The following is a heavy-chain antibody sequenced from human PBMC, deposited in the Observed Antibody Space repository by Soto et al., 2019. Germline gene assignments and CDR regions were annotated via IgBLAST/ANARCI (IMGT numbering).Heavy chain of an antibody. J-gene: IGHJ4*02. D-gene: IGHD2-21*01. CDR3: AKGRPGVAAAPDY. CDR1: GFTFSDFA. CDR2: ASASGSGT. V-gene: IGHV3-23*01. Sequence: PGESLKISCAASGFTFSDFAMAWVRQAPGKGLEWVSSASASGSGTYYADSVKGRFTISRDNSKNTLFLHMTNLRAGDTALYFCAKGRPGVAAAPDYWGPGALVTVSS.